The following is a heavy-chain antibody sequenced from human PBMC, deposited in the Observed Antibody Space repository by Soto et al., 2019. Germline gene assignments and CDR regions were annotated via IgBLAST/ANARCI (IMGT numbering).Heavy chain of an antibody. Sequence: EVQLLESGGGLVQPGGSLRLSCAASGFTFSSYAMSWVRQAPGKGLEWVSAISGSGGSTYYADSVKGRFTISRDTSKNTLYLQMNSLRAEDTTVYYCAILVGALDDYWGQGTLVTVVS. CDR1: GFTFSSYA. V-gene: IGHV3-23*01. CDR3: AILVGALDDY. CDR2: ISGSGGST. J-gene: IGHJ4*02. D-gene: IGHD1-26*01.